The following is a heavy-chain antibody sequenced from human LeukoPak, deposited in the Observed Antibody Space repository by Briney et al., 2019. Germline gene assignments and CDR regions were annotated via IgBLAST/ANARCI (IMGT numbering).Heavy chain of an antibody. V-gene: IGHV4-39*07. CDR2: SNYRGST. CDR3: AREVSWGVRGVTEPTFDY. Sequence: SETLSLTCTVSGASISSSGYYWGWIRQPPGKGLEWIGSSNYRGSTYYNPSLESRLTISLDTSKNQFSLKLSSVTAADTAVYYCAREVSWGVRGVTEPTFDYWGQGTLVTVSS. D-gene: IGHD3-10*01. J-gene: IGHJ4*02. CDR1: GASISSSGYY.